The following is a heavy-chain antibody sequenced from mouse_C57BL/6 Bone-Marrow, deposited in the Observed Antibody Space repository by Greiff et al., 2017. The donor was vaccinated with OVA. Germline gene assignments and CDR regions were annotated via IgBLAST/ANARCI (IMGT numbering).Heavy chain of an antibody. D-gene: IGHD3-3*01. CDR2: IRSKSNNYAT. CDR3: VRQGTGYAMDY. Sequence: DVKLVESGGGLVQPKGSLKLSCAASGFSFNTYAMNWVRQAPGKGLEWVARIRSKSNNYATYYADSVKDRFTISRDDSESMLYLQMNNLKTEDTAMYYCVRQGTGYAMDYWGQGTSVTVSS. V-gene: IGHV10-1*01. J-gene: IGHJ4*01. CDR1: GFSFNTYA.